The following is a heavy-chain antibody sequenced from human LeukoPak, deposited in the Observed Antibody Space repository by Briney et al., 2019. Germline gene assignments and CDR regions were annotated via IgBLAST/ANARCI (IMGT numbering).Heavy chain of an antibody. CDR3: AKEGSIMITFGGVIAHWYFDL. CDR2: ISGSGGDA. D-gene: IGHD3-16*02. CDR1: GVTFSFSGYA. J-gene: IGHJ2*01. Sequence: GGSLRLSCAACGVTFSFSGYAMSWVRQAPGKGLEWVSAISGSGGDAYYADSVKGQFTISRDNSKNTLYLQMNSLRAEDTAVYYCAKEGSIMITFGGVIAHWYFDLWGRGTLVTLSS. V-gene: IGHV3-23*01.